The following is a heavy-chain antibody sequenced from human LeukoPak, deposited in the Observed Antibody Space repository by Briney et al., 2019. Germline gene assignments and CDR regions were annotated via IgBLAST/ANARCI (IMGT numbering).Heavy chain of an antibody. V-gene: IGHV1-18*04. D-gene: IGHD2-2*01. CDR2: ISAYNGNT. J-gene: IGHJ4*02. CDR1: GYTFTGYG. CDR3: ARDYCSSTSCPEPSFDS. Sequence: ASVKVSCKASGYTFTGYGISWVRQAPGQGLEWMGWISAYNGNTNYAQMLQGRVTMTTDTSTSTAYMELRSLRSDDTAVYYCARDYCSSTSCPEPSFDSWGQGTLVTVSS.